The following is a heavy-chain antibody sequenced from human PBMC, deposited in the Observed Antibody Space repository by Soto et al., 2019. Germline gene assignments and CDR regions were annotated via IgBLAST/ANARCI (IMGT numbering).Heavy chain of an antibody. D-gene: IGHD3-10*01. CDR1: GFTFSSYA. CDR3: AKGRGITRVRGVRGGGMDV. V-gene: IGHV3-23*01. CDR2: ISGSGGST. J-gene: IGHJ6*02. Sequence: GGSLRLSCAASGFTFSSYAMSWVRQAPGKGLEWVSAISGSGGSTYYADSVKGRFTISRDNSKNTLYLQMNSLRAEDTAVYYCAKGRGITRVRGVRGGGMDVWGQGTTVTVSS.